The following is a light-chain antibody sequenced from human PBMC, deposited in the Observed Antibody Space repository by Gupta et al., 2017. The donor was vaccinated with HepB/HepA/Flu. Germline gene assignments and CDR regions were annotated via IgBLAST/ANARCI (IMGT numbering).Light chain of an antibody. CDR1: QSVSSN. CDR2: DTS. J-gene: IGKJ5*01. Sequence: EIVITQSPATLSVSPGERATLSCRASQSVSSNLTSYDQRPAQAPSLLLYDTSTRATGIPARLSGSGSGTEFFTLISSMQSEDFAVDYCQQYNNSSITFGRGTRLEIK. V-gene: IGKV3-15*01. CDR3: QQYNNSSIT.